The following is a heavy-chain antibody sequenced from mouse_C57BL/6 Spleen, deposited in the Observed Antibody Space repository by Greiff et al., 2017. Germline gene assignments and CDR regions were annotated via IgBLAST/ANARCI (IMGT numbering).Heavy chain of an antibody. CDR1: GYTFTSYW. J-gene: IGHJ2*01. D-gene: IGHD2-4*01. Sequence: VQLQQSGAELVKPGASVKMSCKASGYTFTSYWITWVKQRPGQGLEWIGDIYPGSGSTNYNEKFKSKATLTVDTSSSTAYMQLSSLTSEDSAGYYCARERGSYDYGYFDYGGQGTTLTVSS. CDR3: ARERGSYDYGYFDY. CDR2: IYPGSGST. V-gene: IGHV1-55*01.